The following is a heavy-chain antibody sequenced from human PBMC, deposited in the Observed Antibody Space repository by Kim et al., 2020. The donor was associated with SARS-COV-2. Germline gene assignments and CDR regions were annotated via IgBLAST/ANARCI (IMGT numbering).Heavy chain of an antibody. CDR2: ISYDGSNK. CDR1: GFTFSSYA. V-gene: IGHV3-30*04. CDR3: ARDSPVAMYYGMDV. D-gene: IGHD5-18*01. J-gene: IGHJ6*02. Sequence: GGSLRLSCAASGFTFSSYAMHWVRQAPGKGLEWVAVISYDGSNKYYADSVKGRFTISRDNSKNTLYLQMNSLRAEDTAVYYCARDSPVAMYYGMDVWGQGTTVTVSS.